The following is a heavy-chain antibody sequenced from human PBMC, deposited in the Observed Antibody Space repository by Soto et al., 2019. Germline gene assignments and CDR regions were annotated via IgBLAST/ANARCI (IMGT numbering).Heavy chain of an antibody. CDR3: ARRYGGSSLDY. J-gene: IGHJ4*02. D-gene: IGHD1-26*01. CDR2: IYPSDSDT. V-gene: IGHV5-51*07. Sequence: EVQLVQSGAEVKKTGESLKISCKGSGYIFTTNWIAWVHQMPGKGLEWMGIIYPSDSDTRYSPSFQGQVTISADKSTNTAYLQWSSLKASDTAIYFCARRYGGSSLDYWGQGTLVTVSS. CDR1: GYIFTTNW.